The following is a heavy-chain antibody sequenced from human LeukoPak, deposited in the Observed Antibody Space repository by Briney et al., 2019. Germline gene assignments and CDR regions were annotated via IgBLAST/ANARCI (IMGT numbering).Heavy chain of an antibody. CDR3: ARVGAKGGWYFDL. CDR2: INHSGST. D-gene: IGHD3-10*01. V-gene: IGHV4-34*01. Sequence: PSETLSLTCAVYGGSFSGYYWSWIRQPPGKGLEWIGEINHSGSTNYNPSLKSRVTISVDTSKNQFSLKLSSVTAADTAVYYCARVGAKGGWYFDLWGRGTLVTVSS. J-gene: IGHJ2*01. CDR1: GGSFSGYY.